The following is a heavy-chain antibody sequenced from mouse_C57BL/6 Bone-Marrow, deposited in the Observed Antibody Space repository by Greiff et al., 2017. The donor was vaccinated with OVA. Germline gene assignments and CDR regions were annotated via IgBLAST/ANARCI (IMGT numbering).Heavy chain of an antibody. V-gene: IGHV14-4*01. CDR1: VFHIQVDS. D-gene: IGHD2-4*01. CDR3: TSYDYDEAYYAMDY. J-gene: IGHJ4*01. Sequence: VPLQQSGAALVRPVASVTLSFSASVFHIQVDSLHCLTPRPEQFLSWIGWIDPEYGDTEYASKFQGKATITADTSSNTAYLQLSSLTSEDTAVYYCTSYDYDEAYYAMDYWGQGTSVTVSS. CDR2: IDPEYGDT.